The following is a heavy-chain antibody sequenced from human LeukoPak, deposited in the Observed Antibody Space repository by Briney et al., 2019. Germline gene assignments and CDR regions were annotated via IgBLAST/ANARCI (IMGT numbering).Heavy chain of an antibody. J-gene: IGHJ4*02. D-gene: IGHD2-8*01. CDR3: ARLHCTDFDY. CDR1: GGSISSYY. V-gene: IGHV4-59*01. CDR2: IYYSGST. Sequence: SGTLSLTCTVSGGSISSYYWSWIRQPPGKGLEWIGYIYYSGSTNYNPSLRSRVTISVDTSKNQFSLKLSSVTAADTAVYYCARLHCTDFDYWGQGTLVTVSS.